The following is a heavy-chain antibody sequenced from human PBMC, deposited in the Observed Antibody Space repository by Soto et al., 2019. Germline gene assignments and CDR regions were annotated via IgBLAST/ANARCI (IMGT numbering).Heavy chain of an antibody. Sequence: QVQLVESGGGVVQPGRSLRLSCAASGFTFSNYGMHWVRQTPGKGLEWVAIIWYDGSNKYYADSVKGRFTISRDNSKNTLYLQMNSLRAEVAALYYCARDLSISTNCTRPAGYYYYGMDVWGQGATITVSS. V-gene: IGHV3-33*01. CDR2: IWYDGSNK. J-gene: IGHJ6*02. CDR3: ARDLSISTNCTRPAGYYYYGMDV. CDR1: GFTFSNYG. D-gene: IGHD2-2*01.